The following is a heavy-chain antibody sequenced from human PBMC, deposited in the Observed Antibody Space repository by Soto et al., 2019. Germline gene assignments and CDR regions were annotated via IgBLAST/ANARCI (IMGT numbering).Heavy chain of an antibody. CDR2: TFSNDEK. CDR1: GFSLSNARRG. Sequence: SGPTLVNPTEPLTLTCTVSGFSLSNARRGXSWMRHRPGQALEWLAHTFSNDEKSSSTSLTSSLTTPKSTSKTQVVLTMAIMDPVDPASYSCPLLLTGTSYYFDSWGQGTLVTVSS. V-gene: IGHV2-26*01. CDR3: PLLLTGTSYYFDS. D-gene: IGHD1-7*01. J-gene: IGHJ4*02.